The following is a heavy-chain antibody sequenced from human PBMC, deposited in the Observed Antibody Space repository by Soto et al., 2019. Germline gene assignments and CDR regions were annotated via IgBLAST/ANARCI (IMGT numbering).Heavy chain of an antibody. J-gene: IGHJ3*02. CDR3: AKDLRQQWLVRKAAFDI. Sequence: GGSLRLSCAASGFTFSSYAMSWVRQAPGKGLEWVSAISGSGGSTYYADSVKGRFTISRDNSKNTLYLQMNSLRAEDTAVYYCAKDLRQQWLVRKAAFDIWGQGTMVTVSS. CDR1: GFTFSSYA. D-gene: IGHD6-19*01. V-gene: IGHV3-23*01. CDR2: ISGSGGST.